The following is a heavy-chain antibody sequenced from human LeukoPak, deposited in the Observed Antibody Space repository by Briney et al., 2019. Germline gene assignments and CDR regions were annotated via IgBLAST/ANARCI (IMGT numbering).Heavy chain of an antibody. J-gene: IGHJ3*02. Sequence: ASVKVSCKASGYTFINYYMHWVRQAPGQGLEWMGRIDPDSGGTSYAQNFQGRVTMTTDTSISTAYMELSRLRSDDTAVYYCAREYCDRSGRKHAFDIWGQGTMVTVSS. CDR1: GYTFINYY. CDR3: AREYCDRSGRKHAFDI. D-gene: IGHD3-22*01. CDR2: IDPDSGGT. V-gene: IGHV1-2*02.